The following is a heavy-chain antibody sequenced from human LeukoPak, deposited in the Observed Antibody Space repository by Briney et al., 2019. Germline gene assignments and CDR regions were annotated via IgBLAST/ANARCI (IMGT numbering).Heavy chain of an antibody. V-gene: IGHV1-2*02. CDR2: INPNSGGT. D-gene: IGHD5-12*01. Sequence: ASVKVSCKASGYSFTDYYMHWVRQAPGQGLEWMGWINPNSGGTNYAQKFQGRVTMTRDTSISTAYMELSRLRSDDTAVYYCARGGLSGYDLLVDYWGQGTLITVSS. CDR1: GYSFTDYY. J-gene: IGHJ4*02. CDR3: ARGGLSGYDLLVDY.